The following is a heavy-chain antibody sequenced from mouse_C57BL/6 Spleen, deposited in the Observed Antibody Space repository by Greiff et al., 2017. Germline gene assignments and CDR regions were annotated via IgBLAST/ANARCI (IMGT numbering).Heavy chain of an antibody. CDR3: ASGTYYSKSYYFDY. CDR2: FHPYNDDT. CDR1: GYTFTTYP. D-gene: IGHD2-5*01. Sequence: VMLVESGAELVKPGASVKMSCKASGYTFTTYPIEWMKQNHGKSLEWIGNFHPYNDDTKYNEKFKGKATLTVEKSSSTVYLELSRLTSDDSAVYYCASGTYYSKSYYFDYWGQGTTLTVSS. V-gene: IGHV1-47*01. J-gene: IGHJ2*01.